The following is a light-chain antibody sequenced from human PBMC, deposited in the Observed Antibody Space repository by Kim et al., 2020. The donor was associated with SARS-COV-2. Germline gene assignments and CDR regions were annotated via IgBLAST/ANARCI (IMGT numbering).Light chain of an antibody. V-gene: IGKV3D-15*01. CDR2: DAS. CDR3: LQHDSYPLT. J-gene: IGKJ4*01. CDR1: QSVRSS. Sequence: VYQGERATLSGRASQSVRSSLAWYQQKPGQAPRLLIYDASIRAAGVPARFTGSGSGTEFTLTISSLQSEDFATYYCLQHDSYPLTFGGGTKVDIK.